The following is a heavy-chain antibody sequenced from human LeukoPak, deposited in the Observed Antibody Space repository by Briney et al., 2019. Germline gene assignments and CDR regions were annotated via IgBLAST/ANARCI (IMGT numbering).Heavy chain of an antibody. CDR1: GFTFSNFW. D-gene: IGHD5-18*01. CDR2: IKQDGSEK. J-gene: IGHJ5*02. CDR3: ARGASGIQLWFFDP. V-gene: IGHV3-7*01. Sequence: GGSLRLSCVASGFTFSNFWMNWVRQAPGKGLEWVANIKQDGSEKYYVDSVKGRFTISRDNAKKSLYLEMNSLRAEDTAVYYCARGASGIQLWFFDPWGQGTLVTVSS.